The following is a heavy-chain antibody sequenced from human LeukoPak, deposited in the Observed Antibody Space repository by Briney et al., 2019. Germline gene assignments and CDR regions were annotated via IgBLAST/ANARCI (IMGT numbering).Heavy chain of an antibody. V-gene: IGHV4-30-4*08. D-gene: IGHD3-9*01. CDR2: IYYSGST. CDR3: ARDTRTHYDMNWFDP. J-gene: IGHJ5*02. CDR1: GGSISSGDYY. Sequence: SQTLSLTCTVSGGSISSGDYYWSWIRHPPGKGLEWIRYIYYSGSTYYNPSLKSRVTISVDTSKNQFSLKLSSVTAADTAAYYCARDTRTHYDMNWFDPWGQGTLVTVSS.